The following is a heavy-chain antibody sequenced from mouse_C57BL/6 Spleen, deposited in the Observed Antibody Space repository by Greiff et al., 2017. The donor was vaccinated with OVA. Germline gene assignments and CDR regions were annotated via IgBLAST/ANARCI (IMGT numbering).Heavy chain of an antibody. D-gene: IGHD1-1*01. CDR2: IDPENGDT. Sequence: VQLQQSGAELVRPGASVKLSCTASGFNIKDDYMHWVKQRPEQGLEWIGWIDPENGDTEYASKFQGKATITADTSSNTAYLQLSSLTSEDTAVYYCAAITTRSYAMDYWGQGTSVTVSS. J-gene: IGHJ4*01. CDR3: AAITTRSYAMDY. V-gene: IGHV14-4*01. CDR1: GFNIKDDY.